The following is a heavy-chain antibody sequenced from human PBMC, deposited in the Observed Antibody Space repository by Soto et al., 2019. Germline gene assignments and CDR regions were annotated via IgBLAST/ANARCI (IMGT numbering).Heavy chain of an antibody. CDR3: AKDSSAAFDY. CDR2: ISHDGSNQ. Sequence: LSLCCVASGFPLKTSVMNSVRQAPSKGLEWVAVISHDGSNQFYAESVKGRFTISRDNSKNMLYLQMNSLRADDSAVYFCAKDSSAAFDYWGQGTVVTVSS. CDR1: GFPLKTSV. D-gene: IGHD6-25*01. J-gene: IGHJ4*02. V-gene: IGHV3-30*18.